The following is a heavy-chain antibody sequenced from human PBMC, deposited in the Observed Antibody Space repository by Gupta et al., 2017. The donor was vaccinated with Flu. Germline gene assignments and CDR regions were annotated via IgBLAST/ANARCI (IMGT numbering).Heavy chain of an antibody. CDR3: ARASPKRSGIAVLGSSYYFDY. V-gene: IGHV1-46*01. D-gene: IGHD6-19*01. CDR2: INPSGGST. CDR1: GYTFTSYY. Sequence: QVQLVQSGAEVKKPGASVKVSCKASGYTFTSYYMHWVRQAPGQGLEWMGIINPSGGSTSYAQKFQGRVTMTRDTSTSTVYMELSSLRSEDTAVYYCARASPKRSGIAVLGSSYYFDYWGQGTLVTVSS. J-gene: IGHJ4*02.